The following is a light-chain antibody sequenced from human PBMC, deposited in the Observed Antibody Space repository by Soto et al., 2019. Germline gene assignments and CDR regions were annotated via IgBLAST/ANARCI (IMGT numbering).Light chain of an antibody. CDR1: QSINSD. Sequence: EIVMMQSPVTLSVSPGERATLSCRASQSINSDLAWYQQKPGQAPRLLIYGASTRATDIPARISGSGSGTDFTLTISSLQSEDFAVYYCQQYNKWPPQYTFGQGTKLEIK. V-gene: IGKV3-15*01. CDR3: QQYNKWPPQYT. CDR2: GAS. J-gene: IGKJ2*01.